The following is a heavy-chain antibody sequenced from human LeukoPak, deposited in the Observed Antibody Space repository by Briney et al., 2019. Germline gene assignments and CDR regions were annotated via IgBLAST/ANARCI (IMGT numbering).Heavy chain of an antibody. CDR3: VRNHRHWFDP. V-gene: IGHV3-72*01. Sequence: GGSLRLSCAASGFILSDHYMDWVRQAPGQGPELIGHIRNAGDGYTTEYAASVKGRFTVSRDDSKNSLYLQMNSLNPEDTAVYYCVRNHRHWFDPWGQGTLVTVSS. J-gene: IGHJ5*02. CDR1: GFILSDHY. CDR2: IRNAGDGYTT.